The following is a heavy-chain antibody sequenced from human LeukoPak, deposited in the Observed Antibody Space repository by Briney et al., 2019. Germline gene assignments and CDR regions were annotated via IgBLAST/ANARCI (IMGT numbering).Heavy chain of an antibody. Sequence: GESLKISCKGSGYSFTSYWIGWARQMPGKGLEWMGIIYPGDSDTSYSPPFQGQVTISADKSISTASLQWSSLKASDTAMYFCARLADGLGISAFDIWGQGTMVAVSS. CDR3: ARLADGLGISAFDI. CDR1: GYSFTSYW. V-gene: IGHV5-51*01. D-gene: IGHD7-27*01. CDR2: IYPGDSDT. J-gene: IGHJ3*02.